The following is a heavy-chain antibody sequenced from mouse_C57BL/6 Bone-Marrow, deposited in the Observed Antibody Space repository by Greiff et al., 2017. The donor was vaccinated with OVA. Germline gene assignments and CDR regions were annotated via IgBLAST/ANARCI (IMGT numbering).Heavy chain of an antibody. Sequence: EVQGVESGGGLVKPGGSLKLSCAASGFTFSDYGMHWVRQAPEKGLEWVAYISSGSSTIYYADTVKGRFTISRDNAKNTLFLQMTSLRSEDTAMYYCARPFYDGYYRFWFAYWGQGTLVTVSA. CDR2: ISSGSSTI. J-gene: IGHJ3*01. V-gene: IGHV5-17*01. D-gene: IGHD2-3*01. CDR3: ARPFYDGYYRFWFAY. CDR1: GFTFSDYG.